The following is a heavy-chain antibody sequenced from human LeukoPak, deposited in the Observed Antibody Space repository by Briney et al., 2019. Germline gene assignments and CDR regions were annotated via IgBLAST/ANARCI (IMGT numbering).Heavy chain of an antibody. CDR2: FDPEDGET. J-gene: IGHJ5*02. V-gene: IGHV1-24*01. CDR1: GYTLTELS. CDR3: SAMTQGWIDP. Sequence: ASVKVSCKVSGYTLTELSMHWVRQAPGNGLEWMGGFDPEDGETIYAQKFQGRVTMTEDTSTDTAYMELSSLRSEDTAVYYCSAMTQGWIDPWGQGTLVTVSS.